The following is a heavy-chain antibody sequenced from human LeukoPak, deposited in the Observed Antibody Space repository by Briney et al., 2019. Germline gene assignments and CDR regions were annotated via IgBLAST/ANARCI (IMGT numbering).Heavy chain of an antibody. CDR2: IYYSGST. CDR1: GGSISSYY. V-gene: IGHV4-59*08. D-gene: IGHD3-22*01. Sequence: SETLSLTCTVSGGSISSYYWSWIRQPPGKGLEWIGYIYYSGSTNYNPSLKSRVTISVDTSKNQFSLKLSSVTAADTAVYYCASREPETYYYDSSGLGDWFDPWGQGTLVTVSS. CDR3: ASREPETYYYDSSGLGDWFDP. J-gene: IGHJ5*02.